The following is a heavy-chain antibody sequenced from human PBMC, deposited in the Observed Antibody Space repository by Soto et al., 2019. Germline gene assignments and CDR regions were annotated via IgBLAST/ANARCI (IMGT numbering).Heavy chain of an antibody. CDR3: ARREANLYEGWFDP. Sequence: QLQLQESGPGLVKPSETLSLTCTVSGGSISSSSYYWGWIRQPPGKGLEWIGSIYYSGRTYYNPSLKSRVTISVDTPKNQFSLRLSSVTAADTAVYYCARREANLYEGWFDPWGQGTLVTVSS. D-gene: IGHD2-8*01. V-gene: IGHV4-39*01. CDR1: GGSISSSSYY. CDR2: IYYSGRT. J-gene: IGHJ5*02.